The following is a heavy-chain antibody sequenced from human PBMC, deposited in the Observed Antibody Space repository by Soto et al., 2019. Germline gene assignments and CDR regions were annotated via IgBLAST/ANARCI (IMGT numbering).Heavy chain of an antibody. CDR2: IYYSGST. V-gene: IGHV4-31*03. CDR1: GGSVSSGGHY. J-gene: IGHJ4*02. Sequence: PSATLSLTCSVSGGSVSSGGHYWSWIRQLPGKGLEWIGYIYYSGSTYYNPSLKSRFTISLDTSKNQFSLKLSSVTAADTAVYYCARATSFSGHHGYWGQGTLVTVSS. D-gene: IGHD2-8*02. CDR3: ARATSFSGHHGY.